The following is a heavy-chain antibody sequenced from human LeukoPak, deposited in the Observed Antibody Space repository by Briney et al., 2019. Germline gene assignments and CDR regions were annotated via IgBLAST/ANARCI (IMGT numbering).Heavy chain of an antibody. CDR3: ARDATRGGDFDS. D-gene: IGHD2-15*01. J-gene: IGHJ4*02. Sequence: GGSLRLSCAASGFTFSSYAMTWVRQTPGRGLEWLANINEDGRTTYYVDSVRGRFTISRNNADNSLYLQMNSLRAEDTAVYYCARDATRGGDFDSWGQGTLVTVSS. V-gene: IGHV3-7*01. CDR1: GFTFSSYA. CDR2: INEDGRTT.